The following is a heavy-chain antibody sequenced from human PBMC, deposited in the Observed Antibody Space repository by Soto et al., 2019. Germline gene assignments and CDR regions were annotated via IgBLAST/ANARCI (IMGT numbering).Heavy chain of an antibody. CDR3: ASYSSWPYYFDY. CDR2: IYHSGST. Sequence: SETLSLTCNVSGDSMTSPPYYWGWIRQPPGKGLEWIGEIYHSGSTNYNPSLKSRVTISVDKSKNQFSLKLSSVTAADTAVYYCASYSSWPYYFDYWGQGTLVTVSS. D-gene: IGHD6-13*01. CDR1: GDSMTSPPYY. V-gene: IGHV4-61*05. J-gene: IGHJ4*02.